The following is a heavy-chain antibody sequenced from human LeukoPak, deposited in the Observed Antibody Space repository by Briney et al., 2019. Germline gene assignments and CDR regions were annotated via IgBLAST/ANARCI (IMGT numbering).Heavy chain of an antibody. CDR2: IYTSGST. Sequence: PSETLSLTCTVSGGSISSGSYYWSWIRQPAGKGLEWIGRIYTSGSTNYNPSLKSRVTISVDTSKNQFSLKLSSVTAADTAVYYCAREVSEWLVRQEEYYFDYWGQGTLVTVSS. J-gene: IGHJ4*02. CDR1: GGSISSGSYY. D-gene: IGHD6-19*01. CDR3: AREVSEWLVRQEEYYFDY. V-gene: IGHV4-61*02.